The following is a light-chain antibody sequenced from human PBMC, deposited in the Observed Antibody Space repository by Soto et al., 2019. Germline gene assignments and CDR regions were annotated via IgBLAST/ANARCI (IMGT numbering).Light chain of an antibody. CDR2: GES. CDR3: QQYGSSPYT. CDR1: QSLSSTY. Sequence: EIVLTQSPGTLSLSPGDRATLSCRASQSLSSTYLAWYQQKPGQAPRLLIYGESNRATGIPARFSGSGSGTDFTLTISRLEPEDFAVYSCQQYGSSPYTVGQGTKLQIK. J-gene: IGKJ2*01. V-gene: IGKV3-20*01.